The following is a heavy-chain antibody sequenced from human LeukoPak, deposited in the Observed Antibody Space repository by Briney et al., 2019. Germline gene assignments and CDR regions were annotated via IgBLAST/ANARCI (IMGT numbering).Heavy chain of an antibody. D-gene: IGHD6-19*01. CDR2: VYYSGST. CDR3: ARHTGGWPPFDY. V-gene: IGHV4-39*01. J-gene: IGHJ4*02. Sequence: SETLSLTCTVSGDSISSNTYYWGWIRQPPGKGLEWIGSVYYSGSTYYNPSLESRVTISVDTSKNQFSLKLSSVTAADTAVYYCARHTGGWPPFDYWGQETLVTVPS. CDR1: GDSISSNTYY.